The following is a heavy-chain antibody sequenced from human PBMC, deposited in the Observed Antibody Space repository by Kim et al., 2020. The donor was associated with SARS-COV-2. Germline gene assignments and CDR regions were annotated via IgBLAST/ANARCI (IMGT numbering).Heavy chain of an antibody. CDR1: EFTFSRYW. CDR2: IRQDGSRE. V-gene: IGHV3-7*01. Sequence: GGSLRLSCAASEFTFSRYWMSWVRQAPGKGLEWVANIRQDGSREYYVDSVKGRFTISRDNAKNSLYLQMNSLRAEDTAIYYCARDQNPTYYYDSTAYYFDAVDIWGQGTMVTVSS. J-gene: IGHJ3*02. D-gene: IGHD3-22*01. CDR3: ARDQNPTYYYDSTAYYFDAVDI.